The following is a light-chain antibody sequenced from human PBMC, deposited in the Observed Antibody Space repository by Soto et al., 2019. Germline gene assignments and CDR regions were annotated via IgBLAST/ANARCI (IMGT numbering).Light chain of an antibody. J-gene: IGKJ1*01. CDR1: QSVSSSY. CDR2: GAS. CDR3: QQYGSSSLT. Sequence: EIVLTQSPGTLSLSPGERATLSCRASQSVSSSYLAWYQQKPGQAPRLLIYGASSRATGIPDRFSGSGSGTDFTLTIGRLEPEDFAVYYCQQYGSSSLTFGQGTKVEIK. V-gene: IGKV3-20*01.